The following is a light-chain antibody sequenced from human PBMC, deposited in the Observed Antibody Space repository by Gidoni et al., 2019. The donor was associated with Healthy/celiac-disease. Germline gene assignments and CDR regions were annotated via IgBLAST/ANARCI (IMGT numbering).Light chain of an antibody. V-gene: IGLV2-14*03. CDR3: TSYTSSSTLV. CDR1: SSDVGCYNY. Sequence: QSALTQPDSVSGSPGQSITISCTGTSSDVGCYNYVSWYQQHPGKAPNLMIYDVSNRPSGVSTRFSGSKSGNTASLTISGLQAEDEADYYCTSYTSSSTLVFGGGTKLTVL. J-gene: IGLJ2*01. CDR2: DVS.